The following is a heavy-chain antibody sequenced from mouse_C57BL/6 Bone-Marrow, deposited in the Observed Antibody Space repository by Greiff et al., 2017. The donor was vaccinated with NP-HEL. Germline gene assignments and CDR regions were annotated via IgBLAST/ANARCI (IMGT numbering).Heavy chain of an antibody. J-gene: IGHJ4*01. D-gene: IGHD1-1*01. CDR1: GFTFSDYG. Sequence: EVQRVESGGGLVKPGGSLKLSCAASGFTFSDYGMHWVRQAPEKGLEWVAYISSGSSTIYYVDTVKGRFTISRDNAKNTLFLQMTSLRSEDTAMYYCARRTVVATENYYAMDYWGQGTSVTVSS. V-gene: IGHV5-17*01. CDR3: ARRTVVATENYYAMDY. CDR2: ISSGSSTI.